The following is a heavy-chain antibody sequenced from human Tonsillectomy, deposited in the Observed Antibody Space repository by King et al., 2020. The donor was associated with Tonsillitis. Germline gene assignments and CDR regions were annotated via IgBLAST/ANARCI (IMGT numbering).Heavy chain of an antibody. CDR1: GFTFSTYW. D-gene: IGHD2-15*01. Sequence: VQLVESGGALVQPGGSLRLSCAASGFTFSTYWMTWVRQAPGKGLEWVANIKEDGSEKNYVDSVKGRFTISRDNAKNSLYLQMSSLRAEDTAVYYCANLGYCSGGTCYPPFNHWGQGTLVTVSS. CDR3: ANLGYCSGGTCYPPFNH. CDR2: IKEDGSEK. J-gene: IGHJ4*02. V-gene: IGHV3-7*01.